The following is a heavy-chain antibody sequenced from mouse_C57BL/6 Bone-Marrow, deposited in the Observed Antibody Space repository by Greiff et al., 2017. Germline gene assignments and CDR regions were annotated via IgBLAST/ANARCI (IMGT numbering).Heavy chain of an antibody. CDR2: IWSGGST. CDR3: ARKKGYAMDD. CDR1: GFSLTSYG. V-gene: IGHV2-2*01. Sequence: QVQLQQSGPGLVPPSQSLSITCTVSGFSLTSYGVHWVRQSPGKGLEWLGVIWSGGSTDYNAAFISRLSISKDNSKSQVIFKMNSLQADDTAIYCCARKKGYAMDDWGKGTSVTVSS. J-gene: IGHJ4*01.